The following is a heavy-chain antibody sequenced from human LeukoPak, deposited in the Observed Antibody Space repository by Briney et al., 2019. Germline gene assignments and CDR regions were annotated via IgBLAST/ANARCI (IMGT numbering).Heavy chain of an antibody. CDR3: ARDPSAGIAAAGVDY. J-gene: IGHJ4*02. CDR2: INTDGSST. D-gene: IGHD6-13*01. V-gene: IGHV3-74*01. Sequence: GGSLRLSCAASGFTFSSYWMHWVRQAPGKGLVWVSRINTDGSSTSYADSVKARFTISRDNAKNTLYLQMNSLRAEDTAVYYCARDPSAGIAAAGVDYWGQGTLVTVSS. CDR1: GFTFSSYW.